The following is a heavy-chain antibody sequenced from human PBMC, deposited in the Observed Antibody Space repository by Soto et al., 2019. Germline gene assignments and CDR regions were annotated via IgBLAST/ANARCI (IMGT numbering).Heavy chain of an antibody. V-gene: IGHV3-30-3*01. CDR1: GFTFSSYA. Sequence: QVQLVESGGGVVQPGRSLRLSCAASGFTFSSYAMHWVRQAPGKGLEWVAVISYDGSNKYYADSVKGRFTISRDNSKNRLYRQMNSMRAEDTAVYYCARGGRWLQSGGLDYWGQGTLVTVSS. CDR2: ISYDGSNK. D-gene: IGHD1-26*01. CDR3: ARGGRWLQSGGLDY. J-gene: IGHJ4*02.